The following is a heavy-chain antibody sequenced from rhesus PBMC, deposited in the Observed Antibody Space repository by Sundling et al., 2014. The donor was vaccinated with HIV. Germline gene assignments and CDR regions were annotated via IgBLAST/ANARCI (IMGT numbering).Heavy chain of an antibody. D-gene: IGHD3-3*01. V-gene: IGHV4S9*01. CDR1: GGSISDNCY. Sequence: QVQLQESGPGLVKPSETLSLTCAVSGGSISDNCYWNWIRQPPGKGLEWIGNIYGSSGSTYYNPSLKSRVIISKDTSKNQFSLKLRSVTAADTAVYYCARSSGITIFGLVIQHNYYGLDSWAKGRRHR. J-gene: IGHJ6*01. CDR2: IYGSSGST. CDR3: ARSSGITIFGLVIQHNYYGLDS.